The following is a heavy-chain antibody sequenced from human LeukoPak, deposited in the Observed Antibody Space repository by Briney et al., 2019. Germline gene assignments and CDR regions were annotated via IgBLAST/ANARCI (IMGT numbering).Heavy chain of an antibody. J-gene: IGHJ4*02. V-gene: IGHV4-31*03. CDR2: IYDSGTT. Sequence: SQTLSLTCTVSGDSISNGGYYWRWIRLHPGKGLEWVGYIYDSGTTYYSPALQSRVSISVDTSDNKFSLKLKSLTAAYTTVYYCARGGDRRGFDYWGQGTLVTVS. CDR1: GDSISNGGYY. D-gene: IGHD1-14*01. CDR3: ARGGDRRGFDY.